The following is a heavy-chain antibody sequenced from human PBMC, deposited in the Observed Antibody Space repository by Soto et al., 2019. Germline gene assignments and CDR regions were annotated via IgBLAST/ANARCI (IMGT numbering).Heavy chain of an antibody. J-gene: IGHJ4*02. D-gene: IGHD5-12*01. V-gene: IGHV4-31*03. CDR2: IYYSGST. Sequence: SETLFLTCTVSGGSISSGGYYWSWIRQHPGKGLEWIGYIYYSGSTYYNPSLKSRVTISVDTSKNQFSLKLSSVTAADTSVYYCARVVKIVATETPFDYWGQGTLVTVSS. CDR3: ARVVKIVATETPFDY. CDR1: GGSISSGGYY.